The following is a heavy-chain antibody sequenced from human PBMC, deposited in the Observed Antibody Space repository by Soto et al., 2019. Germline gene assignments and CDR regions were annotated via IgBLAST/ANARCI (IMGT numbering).Heavy chain of an antibody. CDR1: GFTFSNAW. CDR2: IKSKTDGGTT. J-gene: IGHJ3*02. CDR3: TTDQGLVVAYDAFDI. V-gene: IGHV3-15*07. D-gene: IGHD3-22*01. Sequence: EVQLVESGGGLVKPGGSLRLSCAASGFTFSNAWMNWVRQAPGKGLEWVGRIKSKTDGGTTDYAAPVKGRFTISRDDSKNTLYLQMNSLKTEDTAVYYCTTDQGLVVAYDAFDICGQGTMFTVSS.